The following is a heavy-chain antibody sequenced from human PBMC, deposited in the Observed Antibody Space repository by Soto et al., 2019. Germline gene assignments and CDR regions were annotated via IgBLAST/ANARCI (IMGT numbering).Heavy chain of an antibody. V-gene: IGHV4-61*01. J-gene: IGHJ4*02. D-gene: IGHD1-26*01. CDR3: ARDSGSYPNRGVDS. Sequence: QVQLQESGPGLVKPSETLYLTCSVSGGSVRSKSHYWTWMRQTPGKGLEWLGYSYYSGITNYHSSLKSRVSISVDTSKNQFSLRLSFMTAADTAVYYCARDSGSYPNRGVDSWGQGTLVTVSS. CDR1: GGSVRSKSHY. CDR2: SYYSGIT.